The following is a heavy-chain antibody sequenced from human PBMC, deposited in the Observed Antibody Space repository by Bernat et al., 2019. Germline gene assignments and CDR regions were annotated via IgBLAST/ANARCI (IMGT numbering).Heavy chain of an antibody. Sequence: QVQLVESGGGVVQPGRSLRLSCAASGFTFSSYGMHWVRQAPGKGLEWVAVIWYDGSNKYHADSVKGRFTISRDNSKNTLYLQMNSLRAEDTAVYYCARDPQYSSSPCFDYWGQGTLVTVSS. J-gene: IGHJ4*02. D-gene: IGHD6-6*01. CDR1: GFTFSSYG. V-gene: IGHV3-33*01. CDR2: IWYDGSNK. CDR3: ARDPQYSSSPCFDY.